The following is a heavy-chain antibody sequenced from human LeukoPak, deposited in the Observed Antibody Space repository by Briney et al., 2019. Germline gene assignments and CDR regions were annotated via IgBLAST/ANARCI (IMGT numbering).Heavy chain of an antibody. J-gene: IGHJ3*02. CDR2: IYYSGST. V-gene: IGHV4-59*01. D-gene: IGHD3-22*01. CDR3: ARTYYYDSSGYLRGAFDI. CDR1: GGPISSYY. Sequence: PSETLSLTCTVSGGPISSYYWSWIRQPPGKGLEWIGYIYYSGSTNYNPSLKSRVTISVDTSKNQFSLKLSSVTAADTAVYYCARTYYYDSSGYLRGAFDIWGQGTMVTVSS.